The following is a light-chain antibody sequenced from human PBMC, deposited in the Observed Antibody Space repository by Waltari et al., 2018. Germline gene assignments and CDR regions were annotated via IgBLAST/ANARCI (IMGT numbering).Light chain of an antibody. CDR2: GAS. CDR3: QQVKTYPLT. V-gene: IGKV1-9*01. CDR1: QDISSY. J-gene: IGKJ4*01. Sequence: DIQLTQSPSFLYASVGHRITITCRASQDISSYLAWYQQKPGRAPKVLISGASSLQSGVASRFSGSGSGTEFNLTISSLQPEDFATYYCQQVKTYPLTFGGGTKVEIK.